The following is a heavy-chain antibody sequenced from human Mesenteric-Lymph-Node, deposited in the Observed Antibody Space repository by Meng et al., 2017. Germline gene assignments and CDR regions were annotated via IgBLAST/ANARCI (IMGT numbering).Heavy chain of an antibody. CDR2: INYSGRT. J-gene: IGHJ5*02. CDR1: GGPINSSSYS. CDR3: ARPIAADGWFDP. Sequence: QLQSQQADPGLVEPSETVSLTCTGSGGPINSSSYSWGWIRQPPGKGLEWIGSINYSGRTYYNPYLKSRVTISTAKYKNQFSLKLSSVTAADTAVYYCARPIAADGWFDPWGQGTMVTVSS. D-gene: IGHD6-13*01. V-gene: IGHV4-39*01.